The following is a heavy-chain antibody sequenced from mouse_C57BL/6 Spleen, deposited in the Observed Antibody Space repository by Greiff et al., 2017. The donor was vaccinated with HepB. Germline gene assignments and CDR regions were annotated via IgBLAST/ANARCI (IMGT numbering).Heavy chain of an antibody. CDR1: GFTFSDYG. V-gene: IGHV5-17*01. D-gene: IGHD2-1*01. J-gene: IGHJ1*03. CDR3: ARRHGNYWYFDV. CDR2: ISSGSSTI. Sequence: EVMLVESGGGLVKPGGSLKLSCAASGFTFSDYGMHWVRQAPEKGLEWVAYISSGSSTIYYADTVKGRFTISRDNAKNTLFLQMTSLRSEDTAMYYCARRHGNYWYFDVWGTVTTVTVSS.